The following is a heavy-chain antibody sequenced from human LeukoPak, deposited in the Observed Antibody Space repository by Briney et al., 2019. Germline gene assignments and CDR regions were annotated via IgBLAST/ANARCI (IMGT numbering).Heavy chain of an antibody. CDR2: IYHSGST. D-gene: IGHD6-6*01. J-gene: IGHJ5*02. Sequence: SGTLSLTCAVSGGSISSSNWWSWVRQPPGKGLEWIGEIYHSGSTNYNPSLKSRVTISVDKSKNQFSLMLSSVTAADTAVYYCARDRVEYSSSNWFDPWGQGTLVTVSS. CDR3: ARDRVEYSSSNWFDP. CDR1: GGSISSSNW. V-gene: IGHV4-4*02.